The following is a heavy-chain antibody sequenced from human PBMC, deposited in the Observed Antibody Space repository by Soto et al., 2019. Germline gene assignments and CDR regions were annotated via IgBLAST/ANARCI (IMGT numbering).Heavy chain of an antibody. V-gene: IGHV4-4*02. CDR1: GAPISSSKW. Sequence: SETLSLTCAVSGAPISSSKWWTWVRQTPGKGLEWIGKIDQNGITNYNPSLESRVTILKDNSKNQLSLKLTSVTAVDSAVYYCARLNRDYYYYGMDVWGQGATVTVSS. CDR2: IDQNGIT. CDR3: ARLNRDYYYYGMDV. J-gene: IGHJ6*02.